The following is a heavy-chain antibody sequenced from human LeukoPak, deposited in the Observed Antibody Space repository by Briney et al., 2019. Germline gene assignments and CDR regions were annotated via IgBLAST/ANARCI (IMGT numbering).Heavy chain of an antibody. Sequence: SETLSLTCAVSGYSISSGYYWGWIRQPPGKGLEWIGSIYHSGSTYYNPSLKSRVTISVDTSKNQFSLKLSSVTAADTAVYYCAGDKSGWSWGQGTLGTVSS. CDR3: AGDKSGWS. D-gene: IGHD6-19*01. CDR2: IYHSGST. V-gene: IGHV4-38-2*02. J-gene: IGHJ4*02. CDR1: GYSISSGYY.